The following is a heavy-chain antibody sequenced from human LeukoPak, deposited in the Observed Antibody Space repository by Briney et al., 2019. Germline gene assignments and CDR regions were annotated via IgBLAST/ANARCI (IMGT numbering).Heavy chain of an antibody. J-gene: IGHJ4*02. CDR2: IRSKAYGGTT. V-gene: IGHV3-49*04. CDR1: GFTFGDYA. Sequence: GGSLRLSCTASGFTFGDYAMSWVRQAPGKGLEWVGFIRSKAYGGTTEYAASVKGRFTISRDDSKSIAYLQMNSLKTEDTAVYYCTRVGWNYYDSSGYFDYWGQGTLVTVSS. CDR3: TRVGWNYYDSSGYFDY. D-gene: IGHD3-22*01.